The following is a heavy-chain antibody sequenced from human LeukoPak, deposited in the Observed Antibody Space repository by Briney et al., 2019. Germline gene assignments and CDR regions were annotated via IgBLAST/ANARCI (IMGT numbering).Heavy chain of an antibody. CDR2: IYPRDGST. V-gene: IGHV1-46*01. CDR3: ARNQEAFDY. Sequence: ASVKVSCKASGYSFTSNYIHWVRQAPGQGLERMGMIYPRDGSTSYAQKFQGRVTVTRDTSTSTVHMELSGLRSEDTAVYYCARNQEAFDYWGQGTLVTVSS. J-gene: IGHJ4*02. CDR1: GYSFTSNY.